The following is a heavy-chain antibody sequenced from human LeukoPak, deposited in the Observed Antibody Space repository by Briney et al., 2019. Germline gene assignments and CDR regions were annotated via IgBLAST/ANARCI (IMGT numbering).Heavy chain of an antibody. Sequence: GGSLRLSCAASRFTFSSYAMHWVRQAPGKGLEWVTVISGDGTNKFYAESVKGRFTVSRDNSKNMLYLQMNSLRGEDTAVYYCALGDFRFWGQGTLVTVSS. V-gene: IGHV3-30*04. D-gene: IGHD2-21*01. CDR3: ALGDFRF. CDR2: ISGDGTNK. CDR1: RFTFSSYA. J-gene: IGHJ4*02.